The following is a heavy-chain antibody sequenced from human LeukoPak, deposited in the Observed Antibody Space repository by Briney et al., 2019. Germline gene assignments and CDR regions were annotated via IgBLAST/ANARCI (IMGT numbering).Heavy chain of an antibody. CDR3: ARGNTAMVN. CDR2: IYHSGST. D-gene: IGHD5-18*01. Sequence: PSETLSLTCAVYGGSFSGYYWSWIRQPPGKGLEWIGSIYHSGSTYYNPSLKSRVTISVDTSKNQFSLKLSSVTAADTAVYYCARGNTAMVNWGQGTLVTVSS. CDR1: GGSFSGYY. J-gene: IGHJ4*02. V-gene: IGHV4-34*01.